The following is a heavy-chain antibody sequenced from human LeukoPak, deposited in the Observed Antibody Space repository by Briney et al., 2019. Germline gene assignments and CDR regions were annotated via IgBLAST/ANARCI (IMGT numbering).Heavy chain of an antibody. CDR2: ITTGDGNT. Sequence: GGSLRLSCTASGFTFSSYTTTWVRQAPGKGLKWVSTITTGDGNTYYADSVKGRFTVSRDDSKNTLYLQMNSLRAEDTAVYYCAKDGGLWVSAHWGDSWGRGTLVTISS. V-gene: IGHV3-23*01. J-gene: IGHJ4*02. D-gene: IGHD7-27*01. CDR1: GFTFSSYT. CDR3: AKDGGLWVSAHWGDS.